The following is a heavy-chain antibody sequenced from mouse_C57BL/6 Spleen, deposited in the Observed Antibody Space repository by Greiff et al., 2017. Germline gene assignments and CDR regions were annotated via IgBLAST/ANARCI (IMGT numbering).Heavy chain of an antibody. J-gene: IGHJ2*01. V-gene: IGHV1-54*01. CDR3: ARGGDGPNDY. Sequence: QVQLQQSGAELVRPGTSVKVSCKASGYSFTNYLIEWVKQRPGQGLEWIGVINPGCGGTNYNEKFKGKATLTADKSSSTAYMQLSSLTSEDSAVYFCARGGDGPNDYWGQGTTLTVSA. CDR2: INPGCGGT. D-gene: IGHD3-1*01. CDR1: GYSFTNYL.